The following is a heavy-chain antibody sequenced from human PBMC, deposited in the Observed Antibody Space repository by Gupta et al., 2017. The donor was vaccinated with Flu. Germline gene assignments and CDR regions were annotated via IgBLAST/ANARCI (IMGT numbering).Heavy chain of an antibody. D-gene: IGHD2-15*01. Sequence: EVQLVESGGGLVQPGGSLRLSCAASGFTFSTYWMSWVRQAPGKGLEWVANIKEDGSEKYYVDSVKGRFTISRDNAKNSLYLQMNSLRAEDTAVYYCARWVVPPPFYCSGGSCWSEYFDYWGQGTLVTVSS. J-gene: IGHJ4*02. V-gene: IGHV3-7*01. CDR1: GFTFSTYW. CDR2: IKEDGSEK. CDR3: ARWVVPPPFYCSGGSCWSEYFDY.